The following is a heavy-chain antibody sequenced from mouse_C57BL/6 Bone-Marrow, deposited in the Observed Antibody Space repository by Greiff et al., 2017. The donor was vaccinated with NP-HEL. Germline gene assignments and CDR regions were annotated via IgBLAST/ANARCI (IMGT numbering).Heavy chain of an antibody. J-gene: IGHJ3*01. CDR2: IYPRSGNT. V-gene: IGHV1-81*01. CDR1: GYTFTSYG. D-gene: IGHD1-1*01. Sequence: QVHVKQSGAELARPGASVKLSCKASGYTFTSYGISWVKQRTGQGLEWIGEIYPRSGNTYYNEKFKGKATLTADKSSSTAYMELRSLTSEDSAVYFCARWVTTVVAPFAYWGQGTLVTVSA. CDR3: ARWVTTVVAPFAY.